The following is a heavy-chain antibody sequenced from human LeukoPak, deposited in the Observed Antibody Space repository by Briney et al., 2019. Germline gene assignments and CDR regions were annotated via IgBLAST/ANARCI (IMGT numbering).Heavy chain of an antibody. CDR2: ISSSSSTI. J-gene: IGHJ4*02. D-gene: IGHD3-22*01. Sequence: GGSLRLSCAASGFTFSSYSMNWVRQAPGKGLEWVSYISSSSSTIYYADSVKGRFTISRDNAKNSLYLQMNSLRDEDTAVYYCARDPTYYYDSGPHYFDYWGQGTLVTVSS. CDR3: ARDPTYYYDSGPHYFDY. CDR1: GFTFSSYS. V-gene: IGHV3-48*02.